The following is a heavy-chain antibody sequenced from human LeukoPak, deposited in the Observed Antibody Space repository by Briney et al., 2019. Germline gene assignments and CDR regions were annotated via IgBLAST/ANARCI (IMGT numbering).Heavy chain of an antibody. Sequence: GGSLRLSCAASGFTFSGSAMHWVRQASGKGLEWVGRIRSKANSYATAYAASVKGRFTISRDDSKNTAYLQMNSLKAEDTAVYYCNFVVVPAAIPPYYYYMDVWGKGTTVTVSS. J-gene: IGHJ6*03. V-gene: IGHV3-73*01. D-gene: IGHD2-2*02. CDR3: NFVVVPAAIPPYYYYMDV. CDR1: GFTFSGSA. CDR2: IRSKANSYAT.